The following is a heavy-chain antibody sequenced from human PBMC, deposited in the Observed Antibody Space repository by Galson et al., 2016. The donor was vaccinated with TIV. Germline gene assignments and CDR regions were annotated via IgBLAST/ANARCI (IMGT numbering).Heavy chain of an antibody. J-gene: IGHJ6*02. CDR2: FDPEEGET. CDR1: GYTFTGLS. V-gene: IGHV1-24*01. Sequence: SVKVSCKVSGYTFTGLSMHWVRQVPGKGLEWMGGFDPEEGETIYAEMFQGRVTMTEDTSTDTAYMELSSLRSEDTAVYYCGTVGSSSWSPLPSSSYFGVDVWGQGTTVTVSS. D-gene: IGHD1-26*01. CDR3: GTVGSSSWSPLPSSSYFGVDV.